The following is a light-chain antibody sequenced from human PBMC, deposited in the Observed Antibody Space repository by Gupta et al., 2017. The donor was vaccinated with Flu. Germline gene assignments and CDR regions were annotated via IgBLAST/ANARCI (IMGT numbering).Light chain of an antibody. CDR1: QDINEY. J-gene: IGKJ2*01. Sequence: IQLTQPSIFLSASVGDRVTITCRASQDINEYLAWYQQRPGKATEVLIYSASTLVSGVPSRFSGSGSGTEFTLTISSLQPEDFATYSCQQLNSYPYTFGQGTKLEI. V-gene: IGKV1-9*01. CDR3: QQLNSYPYT. CDR2: SAS.